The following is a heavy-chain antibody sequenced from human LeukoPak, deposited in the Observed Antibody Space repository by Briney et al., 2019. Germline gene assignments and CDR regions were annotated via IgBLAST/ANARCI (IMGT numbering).Heavy chain of an antibody. Sequence: GGSLRLSCAASGFTFSSYWMSWVRQARGKGVEGGAKIKQEGSENYYVDSVNGRFTISRDNAKTSLYLQMNSLRAEDTAVYYCAREGCSSTSCWSAGGWFDPWGQGTLVTVSS. CDR2: IKQEGSEN. D-gene: IGHD2-2*01. CDR3: AREGCSSTSCWSAGGWFDP. J-gene: IGHJ5*02. CDR1: GFTFSSYW. V-gene: IGHV3-7*01.